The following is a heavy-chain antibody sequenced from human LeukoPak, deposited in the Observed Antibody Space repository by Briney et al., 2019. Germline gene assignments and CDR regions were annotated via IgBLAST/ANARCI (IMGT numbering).Heavy chain of an antibody. D-gene: IGHD3-9*01. CDR2: ISGSGGST. Sequence: GGSLRLSCAASGFTFSNYAMSWVRQAPGKGLEWVSVISGSGGSTYYADSVKGRFTISRDNSKNTLYVQMNSLRAEDTAVYYCATSWILTGAFDIWGQGTMVTVSS. CDR3: ATSWILTGAFDI. CDR1: GFTFSNYA. V-gene: IGHV3-23*01. J-gene: IGHJ3*02.